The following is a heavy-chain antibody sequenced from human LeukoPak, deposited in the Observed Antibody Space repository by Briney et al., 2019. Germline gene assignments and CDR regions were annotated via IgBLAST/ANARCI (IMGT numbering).Heavy chain of an antibody. V-gene: IGHV3-48*04. D-gene: IGHD6-19*01. J-gene: IGHJ4*02. CDR3: ARARLSVAGDYFDY. CDR1: GVTFSTFA. CDR2: ISSSSSTI. Sequence: GGSLRLSCAASGVTFSTFAMGWVRQAPGKGLEWVSYISSSSSTIYYADSVKGRFTISRDNAKNSLYLQMNSLRAEDTAVYYCARARLSVAGDYFDYWGQGTLVTVSS.